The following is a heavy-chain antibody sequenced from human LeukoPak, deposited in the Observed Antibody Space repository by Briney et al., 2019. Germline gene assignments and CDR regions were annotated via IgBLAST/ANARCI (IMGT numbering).Heavy chain of an antibody. D-gene: IGHD6-19*01. J-gene: IGHJ5*02. V-gene: IGHV3-48*01. CDR2: ISSSNSAI. Sequence: GGSLRLSCAASGFTFSIYSMNWVRQAPGKGLEWVSYISSSNSAIYYADSVKGRFTISRDNAKNSLYLQMNSLRAEDTAVYYCARLPYSSGWHNWFDPWGQGTLVTVSS. CDR1: GFTFSIYS. CDR3: ARLPYSSGWHNWFDP.